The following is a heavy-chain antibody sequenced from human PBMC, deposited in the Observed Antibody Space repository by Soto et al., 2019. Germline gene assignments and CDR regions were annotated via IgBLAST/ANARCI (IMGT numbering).Heavy chain of an antibody. CDR3: ARVERGTATTVVDAFDI. D-gene: IGHD1-1*01. CDR1: GGSVNSGNYY. Sequence: QVQLQQWGAGLLKPSETLSLTCAVYGGSVNSGNYYWSWIRQPPGKGLEWIGEMSHSGGTHFNPYLKSRDTISVDTSKNQVSLKMRSVTAADTSLYYCARVERGTATTVVDAFDIWGPGTLVTVSS. J-gene: IGHJ3*02. CDR2: MSHSGGT. V-gene: IGHV4-34*01.